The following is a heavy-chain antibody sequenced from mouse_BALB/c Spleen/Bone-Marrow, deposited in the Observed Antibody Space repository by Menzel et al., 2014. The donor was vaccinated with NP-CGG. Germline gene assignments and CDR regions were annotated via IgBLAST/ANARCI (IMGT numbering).Heavy chain of an antibody. CDR1: VYTFTSYW. CDR2: IYPGDGDT. CDR3: ASYYYGSSDRDY. V-gene: IGHV1-87*01. Sequence: QVQLKESGAEPARPGASVKLSCKASVYTFTSYWMQWVKQRPGQGLDWIGAIYPGDGDTRYTQKFKGKATLTADKSSSTAYMQLRSLASEDSAVYYCASYYYGSSDRDYWGQGTTLTVSS. D-gene: IGHD1-1*01. J-gene: IGHJ2*01.